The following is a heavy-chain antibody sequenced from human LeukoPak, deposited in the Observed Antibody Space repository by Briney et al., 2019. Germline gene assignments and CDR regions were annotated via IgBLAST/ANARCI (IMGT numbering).Heavy chain of an antibody. J-gene: IGHJ4*02. Sequence: ASVKVSCKASGYTFHGQYMHWVRQASGQGLEWLGLNNPSNGATNYAQKFLGRVTMTRDTSIGTAYMGLNRLTSDDTAMYYCARDPSSMVRGVIIWYFDLWGQGTLVTVSS. CDR2: NNPSNGAT. D-gene: IGHD3-10*01. V-gene: IGHV1-2*02. CDR3: ARDPSSMVRGVIIWYFDL. CDR1: GYTFHGQY.